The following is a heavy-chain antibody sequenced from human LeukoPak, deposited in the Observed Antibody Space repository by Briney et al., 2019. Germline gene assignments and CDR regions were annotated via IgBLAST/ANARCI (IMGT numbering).Heavy chain of an antibody. V-gene: IGHV3-48*01. J-gene: IGHJ4*02. Sequence: GGSLRLSCAASGFTFSIYSMNWVRQAPGKGLEWVSYISSSSSTIYYADSVKGRFTISRDNAKNSLYLQMNSLRAEDTAVYYCARESEGSGSPLDYWGQGTLVTVSS. D-gene: IGHD3-10*01. CDR3: ARESEGSGSPLDY. CDR2: ISSSSSTI. CDR1: GFTFSIYS.